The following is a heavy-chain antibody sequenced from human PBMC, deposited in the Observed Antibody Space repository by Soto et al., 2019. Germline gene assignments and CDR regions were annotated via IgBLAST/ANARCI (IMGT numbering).Heavy chain of an antibody. CDR3: AKDTAPGFYDANGHLDY. J-gene: IGHJ4*02. CDR1: GISFDDYA. Sequence: VQLVESGGGLVQPGGSRRLSCVVSGISFDDYAMHWVRQVPGKGLEWVSGINWDSGDIGYADSVKGRFTISRDNAKNSLYLQMNSRKTEDTALYYCAKDTAPGFYDANGHLDYWGQRTPVTVSS. D-gene: IGHD2-8*01. V-gene: IGHV3-9*01. CDR2: INWDSGDI.